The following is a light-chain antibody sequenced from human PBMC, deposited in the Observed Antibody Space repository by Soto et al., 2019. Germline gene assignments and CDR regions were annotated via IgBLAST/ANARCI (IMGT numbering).Light chain of an antibody. V-gene: IGKV3-20*01. CDR2: GAS. Sequence: EIVLTQSPGTLSLSPGERATLSCRASQSVSSSYLAWYHQKPGQAPRLLIYGASSRATGIPDRFSGSGSGKHFTLTISRLEPEDFAVYYCQQYGSSWTFGQGTKVEIK. CDR3: QQYGSSWT. J-gene: IGKJ1*01. CDR1: QSVSSSY.